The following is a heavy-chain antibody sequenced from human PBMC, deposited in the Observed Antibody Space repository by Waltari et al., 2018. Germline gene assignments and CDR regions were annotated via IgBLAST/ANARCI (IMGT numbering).Heavy chain of an antibody. D-gene: IGHD3-10*01. CDR1: GFTFSTYN. CDR2: ISSDSSIS. J-gene: IGHJ4*02. Sequence: EVQLVESGGGPVQPGGSLRLSCAASGFTFSTYNMNWVRQAPGKGLEWVSYISSDSSISYYADAVKRRFTISRDNAKNSLYLHMNSLRAEDTAVYYCARDKSGLGYWGQGTLVTVSS. V-gene: IGHV3-48*01. CDR3: ARDKSGLGY.